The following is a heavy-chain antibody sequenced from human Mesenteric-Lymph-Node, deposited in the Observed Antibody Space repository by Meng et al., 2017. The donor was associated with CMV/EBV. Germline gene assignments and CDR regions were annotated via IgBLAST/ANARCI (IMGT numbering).Heavy chain of an antibody. Sequence: KASGSTFTSYAMHWVRQAPGQRLEWMGWINAGNGNTKYSQKFQGRVTITRDTSASTAYMELSSLRSEDTAVYYCARDLITMVRGVGYWGQGTLVTVSS. CDR2: INAGNGNT. J-gene: IGHJ4*02. CDR3: ARDLITMVRGVGY. D-gene: IGHD3-10*01. CDR1: GSTFTSYA. V-gene: IGHV1-3*01.